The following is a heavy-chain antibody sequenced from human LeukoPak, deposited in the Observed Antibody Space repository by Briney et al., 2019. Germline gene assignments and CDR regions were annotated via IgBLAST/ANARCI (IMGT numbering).Heavy chain of an antibody. Sequence: SGGSLRLSCAASGFTFSSYSMNWVRQAPGKGLEWVSSISSSSSYIYYADSVKGRFTISRDNTKNSLYLQMNSLRAEDTAVYYCARTRETGTTGYWGQGTLVTVSS. J-gene: IGHJ4*02. CDR2: ISSSSSYI. CDR3: ARTRETGTTGY. D-gene: IGHD1-1*01. CDR1: GFTFSSYS. V-gene: IGHV3-21*01.